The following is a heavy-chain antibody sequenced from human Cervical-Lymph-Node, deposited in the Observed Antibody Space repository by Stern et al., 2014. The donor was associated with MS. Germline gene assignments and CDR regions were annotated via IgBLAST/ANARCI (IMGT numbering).Heavy chain of an antibody. V-gene: IGHV4-31*03. CDR2: VHYSGST. Sequence: VQLVESGPGLVKPSQNLSLTCTVSGGSISSGRYYWTWIRQHPGKGLEWIAYVHYSGSTYYNPSLKSRVTISVDTSNNQFSLKLSSVTGADTALYYCARSDRLWGSFDYWGQGTLVTVSS. J-gene: IGHJ4*02. CDR1: GGSISSGRYY. D-gene: IGHD3-16*01. CDR3: ARSDRLWGSFDY.